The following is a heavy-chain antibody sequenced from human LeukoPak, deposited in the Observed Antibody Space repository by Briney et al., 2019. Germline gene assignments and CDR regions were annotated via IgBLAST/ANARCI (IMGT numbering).Heavy chain of an antibody. CDR2: IYISGTP. V-gene: IGHV4-4*07. CDR3: ARHSNGGDCSGGSCYIFYY. CDR1: SDSISTYY. J-gene: IGHJ4*02. D-gene: IGHD2-15*01. Sequence: SETLSLTCSVSSDSISTYYWTWIRQPAGKGLEWIGRIYISGTPNYNPSLRGRVTMSIDTSMNQFSLKLTSVTAADTAVYYCARHSNGGDCSGGSCYIFYYWGQGTLVTVSS.